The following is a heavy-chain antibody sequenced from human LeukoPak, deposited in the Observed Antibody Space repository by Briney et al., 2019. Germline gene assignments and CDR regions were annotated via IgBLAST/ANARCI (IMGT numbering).Heavy chain of an antibody. CDR3: ARTVMSFDY. CDR1: GFTFSSYS. J-gene: IGHJ4*02. V-gene: IGHV3-21*01. D-gene: IGHD2-8*01. CDR2: ISSSSSYI. Sequence: GGSLRLSCAASGFTFSSYSMNWVRQAPGKGLEWVSSISSSSSYIYHADSVKGRFTISRDNAKNSLYLQMNSLRAEDTAVYYCARTVMSFDYWGQGTLVTVSS.